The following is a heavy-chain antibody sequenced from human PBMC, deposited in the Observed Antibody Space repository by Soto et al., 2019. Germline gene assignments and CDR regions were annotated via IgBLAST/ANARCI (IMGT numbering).Heavy chain of an antibody. CDR1: GFTFSSYS. D-gene: IGHD5-12*01. CDR3: ARCVGYSGYPFDY. Sequence: EVQLVESGGGLVQPGGSLRLSCAASGFTFSSYSMNWVRQAPGKGLEWVSYISSSSSTIYYADSVKGRFTISRDNAKNPLYLQMNSLRAEDTAVYYCARCVGYSGYPFDYWGQGTLVTVSS. J-gene: IGHJ4*02. CDR2: ISSSSSTI. V-gene: IGHV3-48*01.